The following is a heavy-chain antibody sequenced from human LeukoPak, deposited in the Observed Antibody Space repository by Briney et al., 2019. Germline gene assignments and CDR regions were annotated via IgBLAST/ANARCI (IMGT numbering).Heavy chain of an antibody. V-gene: IGHV4-39*01. CDR2: IYYSGST. J-gene: IGHJ5*02. CDR3: ARRSSWNWFDP. CDR1: GGSISSSSSY. D-gene: IGHD6-13*01. Sequence: SQTLSLTRIVSGGSISSSSSYWGWIRQPPGKGLEWFRSIYYSGSTYYNPSLKSRVTISVDTSKNQFSLKLSSVTAADTAVYYCARRSSWNWFDPWGQGTLVTVSS.